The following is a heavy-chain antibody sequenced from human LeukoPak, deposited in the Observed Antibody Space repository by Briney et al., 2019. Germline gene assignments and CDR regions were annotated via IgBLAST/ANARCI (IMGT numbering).Heavy chain of an antibody. CDR1: GDSISSNGHY. Sequence: PSETLSLTCTVSGDSISSNGHYWSWIRQHPGKGLEWIGNLYDSGRTFYNPSLKSRVTISVDTSKNQFSLKLSSVTAADTAVYYCARGETWLANFDPWGQGTLVTVSS. D-gene: IGHD6-19*01. V-gene: IGHV4-31*03. CDR2: LYDSGRT. CDR3: ARGETWLANFDP. J-gene: IGHJ5*02.